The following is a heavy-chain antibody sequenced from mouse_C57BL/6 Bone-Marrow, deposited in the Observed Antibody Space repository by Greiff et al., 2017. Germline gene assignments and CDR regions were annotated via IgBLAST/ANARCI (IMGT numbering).Heavy chain of an antibody. J-gene: IGHJ4*01. D-gene: IGHD1-3*01. CDR2: ILPGSGST. V-gene: IGHV1-9*01. Sequence: QVQLQQSGAELMKPGASVKLSCKATGYTFTGYWIEWVKQRPGHGLEWIGEILPGSGSTNYNAKFKGKAPFNADTSSNTAYMQLCILPTGDSSSYYCAREGLKGAMDYWGQGTSVTVAS. CDR3: AREGLKGAMDY. CDR1: GYTFTGYW.